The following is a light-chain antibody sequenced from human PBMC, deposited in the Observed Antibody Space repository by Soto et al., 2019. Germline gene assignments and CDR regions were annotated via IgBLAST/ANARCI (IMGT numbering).Light chain of an antibody. CDR2: GAS. CDR3: QQYGSSPFT. J-gene: IGKJ3*01. CDR1: QSVSSSY. V-gene: IGKV3-20*01. Sequence: EIVLTQSPGTLSLSPGERATLSCRASQSVSSSYLAWYQQKPGQAPRLLIYGASSRATDIPDRFSGSGSGTDFTITISRLEPEDFAVYYCQQYGSSPFTFGPGTKVDIK.